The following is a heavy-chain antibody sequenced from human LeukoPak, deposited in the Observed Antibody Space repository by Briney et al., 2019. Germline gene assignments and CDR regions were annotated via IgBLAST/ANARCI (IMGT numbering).Heavy chain of an antibody. D-gene: IGHD5-24*01. V-gene: IGHV3-53*01. J-gene: IGHJ1*01. Sequence: GGSLRLFCVASGFTVSSNYFSWVRQAPGKGLEWVSVIYSGVSTYYADSVKGRFTISRDNSKNTLYLQMNSLRAEDTAVYYCARDGDGNNPEFFQTWGQGTLVTVSS. CDR3: ARDGDGNNPEFFQT. CDR2: IYSGVST. CDR1: GFTVSSNY.